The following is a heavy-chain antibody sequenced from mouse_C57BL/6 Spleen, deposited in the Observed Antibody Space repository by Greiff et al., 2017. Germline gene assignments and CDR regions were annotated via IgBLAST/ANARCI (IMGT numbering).Heavy chain of an antibody. Sequence: QVQLQQSGAELAKPGASVKLSCKASGSTFTSSWMHWVKQRPGTGLDWIGNINPSSGYTKYNQKFKDKATLTADKSSSTAYMQLSSLTYEDSAAYYCAREIITTVVPYDAMDYWGQGTSVTVSS. CDR2: INPSSGYT. CDR1: GSTFTSSW. CDR3: AREIITTVVPYDAMDY. D-gene: IGHD1-1*01. V-gene: IGHV1-7*01. J-gene: IGHJ4*01.